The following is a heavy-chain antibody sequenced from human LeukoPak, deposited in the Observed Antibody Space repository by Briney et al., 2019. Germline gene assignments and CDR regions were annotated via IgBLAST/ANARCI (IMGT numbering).Heavy chain of an antibody. CDR2: IYYSGST. CDR3: ARSYDFWSGYPESNWFDP. D-gene: IGHD3-3*01. Sequence: SETLSLTCTVSGGSIRSHYWSWIRQPPGKGLEWIGYIYYSGSTNYNPSLKSRVTISVDTSKNQFSLKLSSVTAADTAVYYCARSYDFWSGYPESNWFDPWGQGTLVTVSS. J-gene: IGHJ5*02. V-gene: IGHV4-59*11. CDR1: GGSIRSHY.